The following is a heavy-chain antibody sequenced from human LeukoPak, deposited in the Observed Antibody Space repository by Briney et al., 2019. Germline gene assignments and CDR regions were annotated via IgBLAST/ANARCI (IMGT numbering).Heavy chain of an antibody. D-gene: IGHD4-17*01. V-gene: IGHV3-74*01. Sequence: GGSLRLSCAASGFTFSSYWMNWVRQAPGKGLVWVSRIASDGSSTTYADSVKGRFSISRDNAKNTLYLQMNSLRDEDTAVYYCARDSGDGVAYYGMDVWGQGTTVTVSS. CDR3: ARDSGDGVAYYGMDV. J-gene: IGHJ6*02. CDR2: IASDGSST. CDR1: GFTFSSYW.